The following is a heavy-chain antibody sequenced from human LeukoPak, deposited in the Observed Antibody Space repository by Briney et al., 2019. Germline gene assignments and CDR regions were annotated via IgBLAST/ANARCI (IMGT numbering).Heavy chain of an antibody. CDR3: ARVLVPGRLFDY. J-gene: IGHJ4*02. V-gene: IGHV4-4*02. Sequence: SETLSLTCAVSGGSIGSSNSWSWVRQPPGKGLEWIGEIYHSGSANYNPSLRSRVTTSVDKSKNQFYLKMSSVTAADTAVYYCARVLVPGRLFDYWGQGTLVTVSS. CDR2: IYHSGSA. CDR1: GGSIGSSNS. D-gene: IGHD3-10*01.